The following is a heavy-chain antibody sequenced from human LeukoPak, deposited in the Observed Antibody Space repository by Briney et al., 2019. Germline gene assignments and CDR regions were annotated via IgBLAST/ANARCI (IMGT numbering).Heavy chain of an antibody. V-gene: IGHV4-34*01. CDR1: GGSFSGYY. CDR2: INHSGST. J-gene: IGHJ4*02. D-gene: IGHD3-10*01. Sequence: SETLSLTCAVYGGSFSGYYWSWIRQPPGKGLEWIGEINHSGSTNYNPSLKSRVTISVDTSKNQFSLKLSSVTAADTAVYYRARGRFHSGSYYLDYWGQGTLVTVSS. CDR3: ARGRFHSGSYYLDY.